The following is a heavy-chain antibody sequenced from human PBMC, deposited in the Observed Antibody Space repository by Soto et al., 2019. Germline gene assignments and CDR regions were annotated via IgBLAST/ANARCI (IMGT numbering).Heavy chain of an antibody. V-gene: IGHV4-59*12. Sequence: QVQLQESGPGLVKPSETLSLTCTVSGGSISSYYWSWIRQPPGKGLEWIGYIYYSGSTNYNPSLKSRVNISVDTSKNQFSLKLSSVTAADAAVYYCARRYGMAWDYWGQGTLVTVSS. D-gene: IGHD2-8*01. J-gene: IGHJ4*02. CDR1: GGSISSYY. CDR2: IYYSGST. CDR3: ARRYGMAWDY.